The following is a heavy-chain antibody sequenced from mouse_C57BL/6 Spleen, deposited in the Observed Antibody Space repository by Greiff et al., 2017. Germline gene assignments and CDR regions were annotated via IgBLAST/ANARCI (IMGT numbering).Heavy chain of an antibody. Sequence: VQLQQSGPELVKPGASVKISCKASGYSFTGYYMNWVKQSPEKSLEWIGEINPSTGGTTYNQKFKAKATLTVDKSSSTAYMQLKSLTSEDSAVYYCARSYDGTTGVYFDYWGQGTTLTVSS. J-gene: IGHJ2*01. V-gene: IGHV1-42*01. CDR3: ARSYDGTTGVYFDY. CDR1: GYSFTGYY. D-gene: IGHD2-3*01. CDR2: INPSTGGT.